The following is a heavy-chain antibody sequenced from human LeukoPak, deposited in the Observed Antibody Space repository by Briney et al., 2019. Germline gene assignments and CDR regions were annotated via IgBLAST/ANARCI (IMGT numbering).Heavy chain of an antibody. V-gene: IGHV1-46*01. CDR3: ARGLRITMVRGVIIEGPSYMDV. D-gene: IGHD3-10*01. CDR1: GYTFTSYY. Sequence: PTASVKVSCKASGYTFTSYYMHWVRQAPGQGLEWMGIINPSGGSTSYAQKFQGRVTMTRDMSTSTAYMELSRLRSDDTAVYYCARGLRITMVRGVIIEGPSYMDVWGKGTTVTVSS. J-gene: IGHJ6*03. CDR2: INPSGGST.